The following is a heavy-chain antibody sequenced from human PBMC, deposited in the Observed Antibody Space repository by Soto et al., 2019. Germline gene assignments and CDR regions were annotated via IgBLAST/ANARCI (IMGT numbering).Heavy chain of an antibody. CDR2: IYYSGST. CDR1: GGSISSGGYY. CDR3: ARSSTSANYFDY. J-gene: IGHJ4*02. D-gene: IGHD2-2*01. Sequence: QVQLQESGPGLVKPSQTLSLTCTVSGGSISSGGYYWSWIRQHPGKGLEWIGYIYYSGSTYYKPSLQTRVTISVDTSKNQFSLKLSSVTAADTAVYYCARSSTSANYFDYWGQGTLVTVSS. V-gene: IGHV4-31*03.